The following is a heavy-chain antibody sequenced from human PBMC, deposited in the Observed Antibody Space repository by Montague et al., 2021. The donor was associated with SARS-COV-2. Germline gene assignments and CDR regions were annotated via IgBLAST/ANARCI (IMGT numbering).Heavy chain of an antibody. CDR2: ISDNGST. Sequence: SETLSLTCTVSGGSISSFYWSWFRQPPGKGLEWIGYISDNGSTNYNPSLTSRVTMSVDTSKNQFSLKVNSVTAAGTAVYYCARHYSATLPAVYWGQGTLVTVSS. CDR3: ARHYSATLPAVY. J-gene: IGHJ4*02. CDR1: GGSISSFY. D-gene: IGHD2-15*01. V-gene: IGHV4-59*08.